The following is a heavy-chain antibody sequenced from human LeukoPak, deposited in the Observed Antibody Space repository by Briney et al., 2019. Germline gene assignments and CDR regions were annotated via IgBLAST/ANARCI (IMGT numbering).Heavy chain of an antibody. V-gene: IGHV3-30*03. J-gene: IGHJ5*02. D-gene: IGHD5-12*01. CDR1: GFTLSSYG. CDR3: ARSYSGYSTAWYWGGFDP. CDR2: TSYDASNK. Sequence: GMSLRLSCAASGFTLSSYGMHWVRQAPGKGLEWVAVTSYDASNKYYVDSVKGRFTISRDNSKNSMYLQMNGLRAEDTAVYYCARSYSGYSTAWYWGGFDPWGQGTLVTVSS.